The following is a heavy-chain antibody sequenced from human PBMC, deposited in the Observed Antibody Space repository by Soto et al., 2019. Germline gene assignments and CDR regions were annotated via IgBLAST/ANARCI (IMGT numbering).Heavy chain of an antibody. Sequence: QITLKESGPTLVKPTQTLTLTCTFSGFSLSTSGVGVGWIRQPPGKALEWLALIYWEDDKRYSPSLKSRLTIXXATSKNQVLLTMTNMDPVDTATYYCAHWDYGSVTRWGQGTLVTVSS. J-gene: IGHJ4*02. CDR3: AHWDYGSVTR. V-gene: IGHV2-5*02. CDR2: IYWEDDK. D-gene: IGHD3-10*01. CDR1: GFSLSTSGVG.